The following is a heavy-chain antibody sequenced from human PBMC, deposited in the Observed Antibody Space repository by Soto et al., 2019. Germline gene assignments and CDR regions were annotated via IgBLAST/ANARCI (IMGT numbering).Heavy chain of an antibody. CDR2: ISYDGRNK. Sequence: GGSLRLSCAASGFSLNDYGMHWVRQPPGKGLEWVADISYDGRNKYYTDSVRGRFTISRDISKGTLYLQMNSLRPEDTAVYYCAKSNRGAYDTPDFWGQGTPVPSPQ. J-gene: IGHJ4*02. V-gene: IGHV3-30*18. CDR1: GFSLNDYG. CDR3: AKSNRGAYDTPDF. D-gene: IGHD3-22*01.